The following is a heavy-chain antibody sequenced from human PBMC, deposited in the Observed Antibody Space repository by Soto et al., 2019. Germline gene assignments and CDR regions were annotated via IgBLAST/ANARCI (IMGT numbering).Heavy chain of an antibody. CDR1: GGTFSSYA. J-gene: IGHJ3*02. Sequence: QVQLVQSGAEVKKPGSSVKVSCKASGGTFSSYAISWVRQAPGQGLEWMGGIIPIFGTANYAQKFQGRVTITADEYTSTAYMELSSLRSEDTAVYYCARGGYCSSTSHDAFDIWGQGTMVTVSS. D-gene: IGHD2-2*03. V-gene: IGHV1-69*01. CDR3: ARGGYCSSTSHDAFDI. CDR2: IIPIFGTA.